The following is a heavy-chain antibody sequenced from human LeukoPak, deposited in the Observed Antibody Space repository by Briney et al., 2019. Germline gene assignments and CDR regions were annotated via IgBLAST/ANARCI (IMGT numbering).Heavy chain of an antibody. CDR2: ISSSSSYT. CDR1: GLTFSDYY. CDR3: ASGAARGTIHY. Sequence: GGPLRLSCTASGLTFSDYYMSWIRLAPGKGLEWVSYISSSSSYTNYVVSVKGRFTISRDNAKNSLYLQMNSLRAEDTAIYYCASGAARGTIHYWGQGTLVTVSS. D-gene: IGHD2-21*01. J-gene: IGHJ4*02. V-gene: IGHV3-11*03.